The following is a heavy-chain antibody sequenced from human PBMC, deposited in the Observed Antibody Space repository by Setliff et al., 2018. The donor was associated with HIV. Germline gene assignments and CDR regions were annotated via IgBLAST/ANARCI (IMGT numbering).Heavy chain of an antibody. Sequence: SETLSLTCAVYGGSFSGYNWNWIRQPPGKGLEWIGYIYYSGGTNYNTSLKSRVTISVDTSKNQFSLKLTSVTAADTAVYYCARYSPRGYTLTGPYWGQGTLVTVSS. V-gene: IGHV4-59*01. CDR3: ARYSPRGYTLTGPY. D-gene: IGHD6-25*01. CDR2: IYYSGGT. CDR1: GGSFSGYN. J-gene: IGHJ4*02.